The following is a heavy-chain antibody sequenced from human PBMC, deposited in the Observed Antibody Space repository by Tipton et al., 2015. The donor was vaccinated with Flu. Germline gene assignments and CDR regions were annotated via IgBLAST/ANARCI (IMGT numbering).Heavy chain of an antibody. CDR2: INPNSGGT. D-gene: IGHD3-22*01. V-gene: IGHV1-2*02. J-gene: IGHJ3*02. CDR1: GYTFTGYY. Sequence: QVQLVQSGAEVKKPGASVKVSCKASGYTFTGYYMHWVRQAPGQGLEWMGWINPNSGGTNYAQKFQGRVTMTRDTSISAAYMELSRLRSDDTAVYYCARQDSSGYYSDAFDIWGQGTMVTVSS. CDR3: ARQDSSGYYSDAFDI.